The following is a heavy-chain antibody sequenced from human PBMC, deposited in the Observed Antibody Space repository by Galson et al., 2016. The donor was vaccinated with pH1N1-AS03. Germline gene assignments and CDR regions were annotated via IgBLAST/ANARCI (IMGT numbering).Heavy chain of an antibody. CDR2: IFPGDSDT. Sequence: QSGAEVKKPGESLKISCKGSGYTFTKYWIGWVRQMPRKGLEWMGIIFPGDSDTRYRPSFQGQVTISADKSISTAYLQLNSLKASDTAMYYCARRAYGDYVDYFDYWGQGTLVTVSS. V-gene: IGHV5-51*01. CDR1: GYTFTKYW. J-gene: IGHJ4*02. CDR3: ARRAYGDYVDYFDY. D-gene: IGHD4-17*01.